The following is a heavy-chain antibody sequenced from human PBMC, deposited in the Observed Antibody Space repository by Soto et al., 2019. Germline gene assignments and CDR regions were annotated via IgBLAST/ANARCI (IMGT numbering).Heavy chain of an antibody. CDR2: INHNSGGT. J-gene: IGHJ4*02. CDR1: GYTFTGSY. CDR3: ARAEITGTTYYCDY. V-gene: IGHV1-2*04. Sequence: ASVKVSCKASGYTFTGSYMHWGRQAPGQGLEWMGWINHNSGGTNYAQKFQGWVTMTRETSISTAYMELSRMRSEDTAVYYCARAEITGTTYYCDYWGQGTLVTVSS. D-gene: IGHD1-20*01.